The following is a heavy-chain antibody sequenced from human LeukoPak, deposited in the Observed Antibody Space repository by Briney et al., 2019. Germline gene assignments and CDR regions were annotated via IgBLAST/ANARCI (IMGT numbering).Heavy chain of an antibody. J-gene: IGHJ6*04. D-gene: IGHD3-10*01. CDR3: AKGGARPKITMVRGAKDYNYGMDV. Sequence: GGSLRLSCAASGFTFSSYAMSWVRQAPGKGLEWVSAISGSGGSTYYADSVKGRFTISRDNSKNTLYLQMNSLRAEDTAVYYCAKGGARPKITMVRGAKDYNYGMDVWGKGTTVTVSS. V-gene: IGHV3-23*01. CDR2: ISGSGGST. CDR1: GFTFSSYA.